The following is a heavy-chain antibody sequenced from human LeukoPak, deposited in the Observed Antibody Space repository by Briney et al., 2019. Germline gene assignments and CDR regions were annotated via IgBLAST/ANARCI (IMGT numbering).Heavy chain of an antibody. Sequence: ASVKVSCKASGYTFTSYDINWVRQATGQGLEWMGWMNPNSGNTGYAQKFQGRVTTTRNTSISTAYMELSSLRSEDTAVYYCARVSGWPHDAFDIWGQGTMVTVSS. CDR2: MNPNSGNT. CDR3: ARVSGWPHDAFDI. V-gene: IGHV1-8*03. J-gene: IGHJ3*02. D-gene: IGHD2-15*01. CDR1: GYTFTSYD.